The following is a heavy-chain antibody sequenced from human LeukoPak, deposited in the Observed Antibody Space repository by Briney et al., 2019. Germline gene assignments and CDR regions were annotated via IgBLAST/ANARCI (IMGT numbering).Heavy chain of an antibody. J-gene: IGHJ6*02. CDR3: ARVWVSGWPLNYYYYGMDV. CDR2: ISAYNDNT. D-gene: IGHD6-19*01. V-gene: IGHV1-18*01. Sequence: ASVKVSCKAPGYTFISYGISWVRQAPGQGLEWMGWISAYNDNTNYAHNLQGRVTMTTDTSTSTAYMELRSLRSDDTAVYYCARVWVSGWPLNYYYYGMDVWGQGTTVTVSS. CDR1: GYTFISYG.